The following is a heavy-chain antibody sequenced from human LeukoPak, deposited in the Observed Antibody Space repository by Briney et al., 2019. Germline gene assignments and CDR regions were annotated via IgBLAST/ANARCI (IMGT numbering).Heavy chain of an antibody. J-gene: IGHJ3*01. Sequence: TGGSLRLSCAASGFTFSSYSMNWVRQAPGKGLEWVSSISSSSTYIYYADSVKGRFTISRDNAKNSLYLQMNSLRAEDTAIYYCARDIELSTWGLGTMVTVSS. V-gene: IGHV3-21*04. CDR3: ARDIELST. CDR1: GFTFSSYS. D-gene: IGHD3-16*02. CDR2: ISSSSTYI.